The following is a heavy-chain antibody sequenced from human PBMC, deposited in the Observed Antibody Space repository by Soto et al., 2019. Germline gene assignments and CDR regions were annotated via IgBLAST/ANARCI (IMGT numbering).Heavy chain of an antibody. D-gene: IGHD5-12*01. CDR3: ARDLDMATIQGVYFDY. CDR2: IIPIFGTA. Sequence: QVQLVQSGAEVKKPGSSVKVSCKASVGSYSSYAIRWLRQSHGQGLERMGGIIPIFGTANYAQKFQGRVTITADESTSTAYMELSSLRSEDTAVYYCARDLDMATIQGVYFDYWGKGTLVTVSS. CDR1: VGSYSSYA. V-gene: IGHV1-69*12. J-gene: IGHJ4*02.